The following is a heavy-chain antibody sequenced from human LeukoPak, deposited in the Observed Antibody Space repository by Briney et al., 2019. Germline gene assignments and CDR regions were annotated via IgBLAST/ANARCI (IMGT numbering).Heavy chain of an antibody. CDR2: INHSGST. CDR3: ARLSPWERGYGYGSGRGRWFDP. Sequence: PSETLSLTCAVYGGSFSGYYWSWIRQPPGKGREWIGEINHSGSTSNNPSLKSRVTTSVDTSKNQFSLKLSSVTAADTAVYYCARLSPWERGYGYGSGRGRWFDPWGQGTLVTVSS. D-gene: IGHD3-10*01. V-gene: IGHV4-34*01. CDR1: GGSFSGYY. J-gene: IGHJ5*02.